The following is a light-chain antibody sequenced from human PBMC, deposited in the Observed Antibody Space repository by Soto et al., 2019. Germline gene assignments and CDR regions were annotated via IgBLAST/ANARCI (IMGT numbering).Light chain of an antibody. J-gene: IGKJ2*01. CDR1: PSVGSN. CDR3: QQYNHWPS. V-gene: IGKV3-15*01. Sequence: EIVMTQSPATLSVSPGESATLSCRASPSVGSNLAWYQQRPGQSPRLLMYGASTRATGIPARFSGGGSGTEFTIIIARLPSEYFAVYFRQQYNHWPSFGQGTKLVI. CDR2: GAS.